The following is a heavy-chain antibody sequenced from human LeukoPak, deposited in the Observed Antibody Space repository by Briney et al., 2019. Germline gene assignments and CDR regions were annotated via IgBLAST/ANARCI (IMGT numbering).Heavy chain of an antibody. D-gene: IGHD1-14*01. V-gene: IGHV3-23*01. Sequence: GGSLRLSCAASGFTLSNYAMSWVRQAPGKGLEWVSGISGGGSRTYYADSVKGRFTISRDNSKNTLYLQMNSLRAEDTAVYYWGKRLGNPVYFGYWGQGTLVTVSS. CDR3: GKRLGNPVYFGY. J-gene: IGHJ4*02. CDR1: GFTLSNYA. CDR2: ISGGGSRT.